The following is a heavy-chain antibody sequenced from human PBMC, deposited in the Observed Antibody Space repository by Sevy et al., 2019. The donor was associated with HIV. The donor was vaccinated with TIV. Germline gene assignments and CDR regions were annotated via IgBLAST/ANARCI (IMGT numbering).Heavy chain of an antibody. CDR2: IRGTGDYT. D-gene: IGHD5-18*01. CDR1: GFTFSSFA. J-gene: IGHJ4*02. CDR3: AKKMGGGSGMAFLVDY. V-gene: IGHV3-23*01. Sequence: GGSLRLSCAASGFTFSSFAMGWVRQAPGKGLDWISVIRGTGDYTYYADSVKGRFTISRDNSKNTLFLQMNSLRAEDTAMFYCAKKMGGGSGMAFLVDYWGQGTLVTVSS.